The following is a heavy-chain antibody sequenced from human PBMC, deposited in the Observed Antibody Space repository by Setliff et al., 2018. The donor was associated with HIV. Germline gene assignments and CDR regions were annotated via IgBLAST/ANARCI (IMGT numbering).Heavy chain of an antibody. CDR2: ISSKRTSI. Sequence: PGGSLRLSCAASGFTFSSYAMSWVRQAPGKGLEWVSYISSKRTSIYYADSVKGRFTISRDNAKNSLYLQMNSLRAEDTAVYYCASHFGYCSSTSCEGYWGQGALVTVSS. CDR3: ASHFGYCSSTSCEGY. V-gene: IGHV3-48*04. D-gene: IGHD2-2*01. CDR1: GFTFSSYA. J-gene: IGHJ4*02.